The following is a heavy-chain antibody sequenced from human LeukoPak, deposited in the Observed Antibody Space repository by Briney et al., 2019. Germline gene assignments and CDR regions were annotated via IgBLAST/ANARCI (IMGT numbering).Heavy chain of an antibody. CDR3: ARTYCSGASCYSEYFQH. CDR1: GGSFSGYY. D-gene: IGHD2-15*01. CDR2: INHSGST. J-gene: IGHJ1*01. Sequence: SETLSLTCAVYGGSFSGYYWSWIRQPPGKGLEWIGEINHSGSTNYNPSLKSRVTISVDTSKNQFSLKLSSVTAADTAVYYCARTYCSGASCYSEYFQHWGQGTLVTVSS. V-gene: IGHV4-34*01.